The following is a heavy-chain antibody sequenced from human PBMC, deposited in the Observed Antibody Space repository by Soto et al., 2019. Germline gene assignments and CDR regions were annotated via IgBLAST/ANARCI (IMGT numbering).Heavy chain of an antibody. J-gene: IGHJ5*02. CDR1: GGSISSGDYY. CDR3: ASLYPRALRCGESMGDGFDP. Sequence: SETLSLTCTVSGGSISSGDYYWSWIRQPPGKGLEWIGYIYYSGSTYYNPSLKSRVTISVDTSKNQFSLKLSSVTAADTAVYYCASLYPRALRCGESMGDGFDPWGQGTLVTVSS. D-gene: IGHD3-10*01. CDR2: IYYSGST. V-gene: IGHV4-30-4*01.